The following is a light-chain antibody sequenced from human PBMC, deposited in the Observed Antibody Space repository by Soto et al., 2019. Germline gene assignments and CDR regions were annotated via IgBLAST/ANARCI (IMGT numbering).Light chain of an antibody. J-gene: IGKJ1*01. V-gene: IGKV1-17*03. Sequence: DIRMTQSPSSLSASVGDRVTITCRASQGISTYLAWFQQKPGKVPKRLIYGASNLESGVPSRFSGSGSGTEFTLTISNLQPEDSATYYCLQHDSYPWTFGQGTKVDIK. CDR3: LQHDSYPWT. CDR1: QGISTY. CDR2: GAS.